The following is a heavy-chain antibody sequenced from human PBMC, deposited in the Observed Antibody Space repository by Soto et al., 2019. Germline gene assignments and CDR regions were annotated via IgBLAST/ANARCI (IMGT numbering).Heavy chain of an antibody. J-gene: IGHJ6*02. CDR1: GYTFTSYY. V-gene: IGHV1-46*01. Sequence: QVQLVQSGAEVKKPGASVKVSCKASGYTFTSYYMHWVRQAPGQGLEWMGIINPSGGSTSYAQKFQGRDTMTRDTSTSTVYMELSSLRSEHTAVYHCARDLPQQLAPIELAGHMDVWGQGTTVTVSS. D-gene: IGHD6-13*01. CDR3: ARDLPQQLAPIELAGHMDV. CDR2: INPSGGST.